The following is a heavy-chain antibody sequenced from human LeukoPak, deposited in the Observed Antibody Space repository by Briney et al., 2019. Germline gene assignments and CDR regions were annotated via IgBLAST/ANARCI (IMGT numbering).Heavy chain of an antibody. J-gene: IGHJ4*02. CDR3: ARQPRTYYYGSGSYYFTGSYFDY. V-gene: IGHV4-34*01. Sequence: SETLSLTCAVYGGSFSGYYWSWIRQPPGKGLEWIGEINHSGSTNYNPSLKSRVTISVDTTKYQFSLKLSSVTAADTAVYYCARQPRTYYYGSGSYYFTGSYFDYWGQGTLVTVSS. D-gene: IGHD3-10*01. CDR1: GGSFSGYY. CDR2: INHSGST.